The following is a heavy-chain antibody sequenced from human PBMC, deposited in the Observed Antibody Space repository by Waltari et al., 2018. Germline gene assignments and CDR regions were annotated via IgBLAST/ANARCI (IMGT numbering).Heavy chain of an antibody. Sequence: MSWVRQPPGKGLEWISYISSGSSTIYYADSVKGRFTTSRDNAKSSLYLEMNSLRDEDTAVYYCARGSSGWYGVWFDSWGQGTPVTVSS. D-gene: IGHD6-19*01. J-gene: IGHJ5*01. CDR2: ISSGSSTI. CDR3: ARGSSGWYGVWFDS. V-gene: IGHV3-48*02.